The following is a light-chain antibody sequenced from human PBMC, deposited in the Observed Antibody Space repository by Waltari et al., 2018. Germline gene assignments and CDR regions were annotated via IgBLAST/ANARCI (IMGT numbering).Light chain of an antibody. CDR1: QGISSY. CDR3: QQLNSYPPYT. CDR2: AAS. J-gene: IGKJ2*01. Sequence: DIQLTQSPSFLSASVGDRVTITCRASQGISSYLAWYQQKPGKAHKLLIYAASILQSGVPSRFSGSGSGTECTLTISSLQPEDFATYYCQQLNSYPPYTFGQGTKLEIK. V-gene: IGKV1-9*01.